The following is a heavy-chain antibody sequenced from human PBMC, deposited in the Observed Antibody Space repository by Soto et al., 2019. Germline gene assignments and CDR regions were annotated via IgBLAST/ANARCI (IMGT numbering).Heavy chain of an antibody. CDR2: ISGSGGST. CDR1: GFTFSSYA. CDR3: AKERAARGVDY. Sequence: GGSLRLSCAASGFTFSSYAMSWVRQAPGKGLEWVSAISGSGGSTYYADSVKGRFTISRDNSKSTVHLQMNSLRAEDTAVYYCAKERAARGVDYWGQGTLVTVSS. D-gene: IGHD6-6*01. V-gene: IGHV3-23*01. J-gene: IGHJ4*02.